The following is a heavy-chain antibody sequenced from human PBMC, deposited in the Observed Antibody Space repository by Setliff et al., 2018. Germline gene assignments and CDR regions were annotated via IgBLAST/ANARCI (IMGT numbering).Heavy chain of an antibody. CDR3: AIPSSGNFYFDY. J-gene: IGHJ4*02. CDR2: IIPIFGTA. Sequence: ASVKVSCKASGGTFSSYAITWVRQAPGQGLERMGGIIPIFGTAKYAQKFQGRVTITADQSTRTAYMELSSLRSEDTAVYYCAIPSSGNFYFDYWGQGTLVTVSS. D-gene: IGHD1-26*01. CDR1: GGTFSSYA. V-gene: IGHV1-69*13.